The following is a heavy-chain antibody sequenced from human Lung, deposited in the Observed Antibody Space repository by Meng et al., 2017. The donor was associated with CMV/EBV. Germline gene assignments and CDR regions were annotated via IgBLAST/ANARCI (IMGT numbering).Heavy chain of an antibody. CDR2: IGTVGDT. CDR3: ARARSSTHFDY. D-gene: IGHD5/OR15-5a*01. V-gene: IGHV3-13*01. CDR1: GFTFSTYD. J-gene: IGHJ4*02. Sequence: GGSLRLSCTASGFTFSTYDFHWVRQPTGKGLEWVSSIGTVGDTYSIGSVKGRFIISREDAKNSVYLQMNGLRDGDTGLYYCARARSSTHFDYWGQGALVTVSS.